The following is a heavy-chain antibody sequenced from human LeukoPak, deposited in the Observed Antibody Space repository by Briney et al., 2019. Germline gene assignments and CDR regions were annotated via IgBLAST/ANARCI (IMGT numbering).Heavy chain of an antibody. CDR3: ARLGSASYYGSGSSIFASYYYYMDV. CDR2: INHSGST. CDR1: GGSFSGYY. J-gene: IGHJ6*03. D-gene: IGHD3-10*01. V-gene: IGHV4-34*01. Sequence: NPSETLSLTCAVYGGSFSGYYWSWIRQRPGKGLEWSGEINHSGSTNYNPSLKRRVTISVDTSKNQCSLKLSSVTAADTAVYYCARLGSASYYGSGSSIFASYYYYMDVWGKGTPVTISS.